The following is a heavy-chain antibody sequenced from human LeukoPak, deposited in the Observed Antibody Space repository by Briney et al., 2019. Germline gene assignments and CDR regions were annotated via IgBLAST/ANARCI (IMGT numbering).Heavy chain of an antibody. J-gene: IGHJ4*02. CDR3: AKDGRTTVAKGGDY. Sequence: GGSLRLSCAASGFTFSSYAMSWVRQAPGKGLEWVSAISGSGGSTYYADSVNGRFTISRDNSKNTPYLQMNSLRAEDTAVYYCAKDGRTTVAKGGDYWGQGTLVTVSS. CDR2: ISGSGGST. CDR1: GFTFSSYA. D-gene: IGHD4-23*01. V-gene: IGHV3-23*01.